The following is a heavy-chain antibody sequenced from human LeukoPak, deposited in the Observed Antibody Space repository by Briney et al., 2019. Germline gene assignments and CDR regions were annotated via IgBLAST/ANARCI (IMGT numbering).Heavy chain of an antibody. CDR1: GFTFSSYA. D-gene: IGHD2-2*01. V-gene: IGHV3-30-3*01. J-gene: IGHJ4*02. Sequence: GSLRLSCAASGFTFSSYAMHWVRQAPGKGLEWVALISYDGSNKYYADSVKGRFTISRDNSKNTLYLQMNSLRTEDTALYYCATDLVRIVVVPAATHWGQGTLVTVSS. CDR2: ISYDGSNK. CDR3: ATDLVRIVVVPAATH.